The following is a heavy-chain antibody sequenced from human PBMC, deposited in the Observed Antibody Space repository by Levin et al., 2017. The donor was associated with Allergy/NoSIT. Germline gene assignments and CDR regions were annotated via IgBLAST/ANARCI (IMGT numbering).Heavy chain of an antibody. V-gene: IGHV3-7*03. J-gene: IGHJ3*02. CDR1: GFTFRDYW. CDR2: IDQDGSQK. D-gene: IGHD5-12*01. CDR3: ARHLRGNSAVDAFDS. Sequence: PGGSLRLSCAAAGFTFRDYWMTWVRQAPGRGLEWVANIDQDGSQKYYVDSVKGRFTISRDNAKNSLDLQMNYLRADDTAVYYCARHLRGNSAVDAFDSWGHGTMVTFS.